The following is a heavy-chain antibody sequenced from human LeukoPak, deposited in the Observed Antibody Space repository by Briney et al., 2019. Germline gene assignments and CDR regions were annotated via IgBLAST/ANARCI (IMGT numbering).Heavy chain of an antibody. Sequence: ASVKVSCKASGYTFTSYGISWVRQAPGQGLEWMGWISAYNGNTNYAQKLQGRVTMTTDTSTSTACMELRSLRSDDTAVYYCASSRGEAFETTVDVFDYWGQGTLVTVSS. CDR3: ASSRGEAFETTVDVFDY. V-gene: IGHV1-18*01. CDR2: ISAYNGNT. J-gene: IGHJ4*02. CDR1: GYTFTSYG. D-gene: IGHD4-17*01.